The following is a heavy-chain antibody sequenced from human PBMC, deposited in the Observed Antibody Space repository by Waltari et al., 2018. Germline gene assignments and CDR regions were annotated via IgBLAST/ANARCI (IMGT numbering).Heavy chain of an antibody. CDR3: ARGSGYSYGLLQPFYYYYYYMDV. CDR2: IYHSGST. J-gene: IGHJ6*03. CDR1: GYSISSGYY. V-gene: IGHV4-38-2*01. D-gene: IGHD5-18*01. Sequence: QVQLQESGPGLVKPSETLSLTCAVSGYSISSGYYWGWIRQPPGKGLEWIGSIYHSGSTYYNPSLKSRVTISVDTSKNQFSLKLSSVTAADTAVYYCARGSGYSYGLLQPFYYYYYYMDVWGKGTTVTVSS.